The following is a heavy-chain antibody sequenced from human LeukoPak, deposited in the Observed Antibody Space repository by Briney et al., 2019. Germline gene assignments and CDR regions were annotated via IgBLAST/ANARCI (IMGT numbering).Heavy chain of an antibody. Sequence: SVKVSCKASGGTFSSYAISWVRQAPGQGLEWMGRIIPILGIANYAQKFQGRVTITADKSTSTAYMELSSLRSEDTAVYYCARDRRIAVAGHNWFDPWGQGTLVTVSS. CDR2: IIPILGIA. CDR3: ARDRRIAVAGHNWFDP. V-gene: IGHV1-69*04. J-gene: IGHJ5*02. CDR1: GGTFSSYA. D-gene: IGHD6-19*01.